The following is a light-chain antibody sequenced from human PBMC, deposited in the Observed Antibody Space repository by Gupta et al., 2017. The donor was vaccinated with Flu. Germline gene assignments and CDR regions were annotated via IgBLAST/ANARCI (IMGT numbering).Light chain of an antibody. CDR2: SAS. J-gene: IGKJ4*01. CDR1: ESVGRS. V-gene: IGKV6-21*01. CDR3: QQSRSLPLT. Sequence: EIVLTQSPDFQSVTPKDAVTITCRASESVGRSLPWYQQKAGQSPKLLIKSASQSPAGVPSRFGGGGSGTDFTITISRLASDDAATYCCQQSRSLPLTFGGGTKVEIK.